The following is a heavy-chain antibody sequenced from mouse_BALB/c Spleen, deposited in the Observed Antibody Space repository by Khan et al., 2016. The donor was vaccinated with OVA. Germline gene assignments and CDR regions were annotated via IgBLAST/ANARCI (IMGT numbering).Heavy chain of an antibody. D-gene: IGHD1-1*01. CDR3: ERRGRRWDFDY. CDR2: INPSTGYT. V-gene: IGHV1-7*01. Sequence: QVQLQQSGAELAKPGASVKMSCKASGYTFINYWILWVKQRPGQGLEWIGYINPSTGYTEFSQNFKDKATLTADKSSSTAYMQLSSLTSEDSAVYYCERRGRRWDFDYWGQGTTLTVSS. J-gene: IGHJ2*01. CDR1: GYTFINYW.